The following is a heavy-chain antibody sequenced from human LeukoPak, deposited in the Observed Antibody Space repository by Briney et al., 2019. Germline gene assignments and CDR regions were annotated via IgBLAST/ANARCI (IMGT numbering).Heavy chain of an antibody. J-gene: IGHJ4*02. CDR3: ARLHATMGVDY. D-gene: IGHD3-10*01. Sequence: GESLKISCKYSGYSLINYWIAWVRQMPGKGLDWMGIIYPEDSNTRYSPSFQGHVTNSADKSINSAFLQWHSLKASDTAIYYCARLHATMGVDYWGQGTLVTVSS. CDR2: IYPEDSNT. V-gene: IGHV5-51*01. CDR1: GYSLINYW.